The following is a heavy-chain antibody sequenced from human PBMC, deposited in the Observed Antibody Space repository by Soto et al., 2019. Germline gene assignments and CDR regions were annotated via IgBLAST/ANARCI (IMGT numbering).Heavy chain of an antibody. J-gene: IGHJ4*02. V-gene: IGHV3-33*01. Sequence: RGSLRLSCGASGFTFSSYGMHWVRQAPGKGLEWVAVIWYDGSNKYYADSVKGRFTISRDNSKNTLYLQMNSLRAEDTAVYYCARDPGGSYELDYWGQGTLVTVSS. CDR2: IWYDGSNK. CDR1: GFTFSSYG. D-gene: IGHD1-26*01. CDR3: ARDPGGSYELDY.